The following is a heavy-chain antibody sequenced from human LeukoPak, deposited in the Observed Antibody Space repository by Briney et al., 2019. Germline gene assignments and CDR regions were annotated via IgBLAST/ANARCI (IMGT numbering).Heavy chain of an antibody. Sequence: GESLKISCKGSGYSFTSYWIGWVRQMPGKGLEWMGIIYPGDSDTRYSPSFQGQVTISADKSISTAYLQWSSLKASDTAMYYCARHDRGAYGSGSYYYYYYYGMDVWGQGTTVTVSS. V-gene: IGHV5-51*01. CDR2: IYPGDSDT. D-gene: IGHD3-10*01. CDR1: GYSFTSYW. CDR3: ARHDRGAYGSGSYYYYYYYGMDV. J-gene: IGHJ6*02.